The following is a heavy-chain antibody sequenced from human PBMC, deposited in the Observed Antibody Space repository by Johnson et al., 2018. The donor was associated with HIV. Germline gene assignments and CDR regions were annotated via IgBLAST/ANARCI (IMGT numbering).Heavy chain of an antibody. J-gene: IGHJ3*02. CDR1: GFTVSSNY. CDR2: IYSGGST. V-gene: IGHV3-66*02. Sequence: VQLVESGGGLVKPGGSLRLSCAASGFTVSSNYMSWVRQAPGKGLEWVSVIYSGGSTYYADSVKGRFTISRDNSKNTLYLQMNSLRAEDTAVYYCARDERDDYDSHAFDIWGQGTMVTVSS. CDR3: ARDERDDYDSHAFDI. D-gene: IGHD3-22*01.